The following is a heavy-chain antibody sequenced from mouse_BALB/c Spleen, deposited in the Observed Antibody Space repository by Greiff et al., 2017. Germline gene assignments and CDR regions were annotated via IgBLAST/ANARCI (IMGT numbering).Heavy chain of an antibody. V-gene: IGHV5-17*02. Sequence: EVNVVESGGGLVQPGGSRKLSCAASGFTFSSFGMHWVRQAPEKGLEWVAYISSGSSTIYYADTVKGRFTVSRDNPKNTLFLQMTSLRSEDTAMYDCARGEDGDYYFDYWGQGTTLTVSA. CDR2: ISSGSSTI. D-gene: IGHD2-13*01. CDR3: ARGEDGDYYFDY. J-gene: IGHJ2*01. CDR1: GFTFSSFG.